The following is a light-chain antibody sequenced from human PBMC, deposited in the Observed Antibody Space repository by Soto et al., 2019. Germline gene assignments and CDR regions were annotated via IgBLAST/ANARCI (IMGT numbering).Light chain of an antibody. CDR3: CSYAGSRTVV. J-gene: IGLJ3*02. CDR1: SSDVGAYNL. V-gene: IGLV2-23*01. CDR2: EDT. Sequence: QSALTQPASVSGSPGQSITVSCTGTSSDVGAYNLVSWYQQHPGKAPRLIIYEDTKRPSGISHRFSGSKSDNTASLTISGLRAEDEAHYHCCSYAGSRTVVFGGGTKLTVL.